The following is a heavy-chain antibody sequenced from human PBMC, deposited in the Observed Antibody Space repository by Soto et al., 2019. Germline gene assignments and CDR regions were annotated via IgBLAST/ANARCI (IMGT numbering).Heavy chain of an antibody. D-gene: IGHD2-15*01. CDR3: ARISCKGGRCHFDFEL. CDR1: GYSFKDHY. V-gene: IGHV1-46*02. J-gene: IGHJ4*02. Sequence: ASVKVSCKASGYSFKDHYMHWVRQAPGRGLEWVGIINPSGEHTNYAQQFRGRVAMTRDTSTSTAYMELRSLRSEDTAVYFCARISCKGGRCHFDFELWGQGPLVTVSS. CDR2: INPSGEHT.